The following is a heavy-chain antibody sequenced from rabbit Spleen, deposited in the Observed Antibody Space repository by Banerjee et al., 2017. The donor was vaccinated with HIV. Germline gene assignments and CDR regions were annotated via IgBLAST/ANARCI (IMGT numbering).Heavy chain of an antibody. CDR1: GFTLSSYYM. CDR2: INAATAKP. J-gene: IGHJ4*01. V-gene: IGHV1S45*01. D-gene: IGHD6-1*01. CDR3: ARDDGSYDYIDGYFNL. Sequence: QEHLKESGGGLVQPGGSLKLSCKASGFTLSSYYMNWVRQAPGKGLEWIACINAATAKPVYATWAKGRFTISRTSSTTVTLRMTSLTATDTATYFCARDDGSYDYIDGYFNLWGPGTLVTVS.